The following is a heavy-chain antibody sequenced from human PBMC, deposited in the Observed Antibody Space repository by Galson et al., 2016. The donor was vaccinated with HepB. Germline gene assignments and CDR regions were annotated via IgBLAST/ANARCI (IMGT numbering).Heavy chain of an antibody. D-gene: IGHD2-15*01. CDR3: AHRRAYCSGGRCYDDAFDI. CDR1: GFSLSTSGVG. V-gene: IGHV2-5*02. CDR2: IYWDDDK. J-gene: IGHJ3*02. Sequence: PALVTPTQTLTLTCTFSGFSLSTSGVGVGWIRQPPGKALEWLTLIYWDDDKRYSPSLKSRLTVTKDTSKNQVVLTMTNMDPVDTATYYCAHRRAYCSGGRCYDDAFDIWGQGTMVTVSS.